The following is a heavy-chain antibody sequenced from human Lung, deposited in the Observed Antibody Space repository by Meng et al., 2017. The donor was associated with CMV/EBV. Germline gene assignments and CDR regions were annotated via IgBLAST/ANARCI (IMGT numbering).Heavy chain of an antibody. Sequence: ASVKVSCKASGYTFTGYYLYWVRQAPGQGLEWMGWINPNNGGTNYAQKFQGRVTMTRDTSITTVYMKLSRLTSDDTAVYYCARNTGTGGCNSHHWGQGTLVTVSS. CDR2: INPNNGGT. CDR3: ARNTGTGGCNSHH. J-gene: IGHJ1*01. D-gene: IGHD2-8*02. CDR1: GYTFTGYY. V-gene: IGHV1-2*02.